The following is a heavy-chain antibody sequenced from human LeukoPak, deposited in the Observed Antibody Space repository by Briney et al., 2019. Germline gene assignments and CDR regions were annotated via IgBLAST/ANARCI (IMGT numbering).Heavy chain of an antibody. Sequence: GGSLRLSCAASGFTSSSYAMSWVRQAPGKGLEWVSAISGSGGSTYYADSVKGRFTISRDNSKNTLYLQMNSLRAEDTAVYYCAKDPLVNSQEYFDYWGQGTLVTVSS. CDR2: ISGSGGST. D-gene: IGHD2/OR15-2a*01. CDR1: GFTSSSYA. CDR3: AKDPLVNSQEYFDY. J-gene: IGHJ4*02. V-gene: IGHV3-23*01.